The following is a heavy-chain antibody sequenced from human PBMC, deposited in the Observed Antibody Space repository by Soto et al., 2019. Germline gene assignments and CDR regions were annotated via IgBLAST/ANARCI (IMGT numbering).Heavy chain of an antibody. CDR3: ARAVAPYFGTWFDP. J-gene: IGHJ5*02. Sequence: TLSLTCAVSGGSITSGNSYSWSWVRQPPGKGLEWIGSISHTGSTSYNPSLKSRLTMSVDKSKNQFSLRLSSVTAADMAVYYCARAVAPYFGTWFDPWGQGILVTVSS. D-gene: IGHD3-10*01. CDR1: GGSITSGNSYS. CDR2: ISHTGST. V-gene: IGHV4-30-2*01.